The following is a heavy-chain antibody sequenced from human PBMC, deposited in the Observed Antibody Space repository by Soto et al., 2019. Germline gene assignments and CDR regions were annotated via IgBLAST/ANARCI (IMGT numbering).Heavy chain of an antibody. V-gene: IGHV1-46*01. J-gene: IGHJ4*02. D-gene: IGHD2-21*02. Sequence: QVQLVQSGAEVKKPGASVRISCRASGYSFTSTYVHWVRQAPGQGPEWMGIINPAGGTTYYAQKFQGRLHITSDTSTDTVFMDLNDLTSEDTAVYFCALKVVTYYDNWGQGTLLTVSS. CDR1: GYSFTSTY. CDR3: ALKVVTYYDN. CDR2: INPAGGTT.